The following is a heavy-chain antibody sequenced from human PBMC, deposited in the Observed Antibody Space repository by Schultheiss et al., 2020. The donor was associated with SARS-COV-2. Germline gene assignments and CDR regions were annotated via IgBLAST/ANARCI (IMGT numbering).Heavy chain of an antibody. Sequence: GGSLRLSCVASGITFSTYGMGWVRQPPGKGLEWVSFINAGGGGTYYADSVKGRFTISRDNSKDTLSLLLNSLRVEDTAVYYCAKGAVGVAAIDYWGQGTLVTVSS. V-gene: IGHV3-23*01. CDR2: INAGGGGT. J-gene: IGHJ4*02. CDR1: GITFSTYG. CDR3: AKGAVGVAAIDY. D-gene: IGHD6-19*01.